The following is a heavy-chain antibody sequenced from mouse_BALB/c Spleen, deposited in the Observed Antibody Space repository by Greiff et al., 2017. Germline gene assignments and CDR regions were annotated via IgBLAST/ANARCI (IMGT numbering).Heavy chain of an antibody. CDR2: IRSKSNNYAT. V-gene: IGHV10-1*02. J-gene: IGHJ4*01. CDR3: VRWLLRYYAMDY. D-gene: IGHD2-3*01. CDR1: GFTFNTYA. Sequence: DVMLVESGGGLVQPKGSLKLSCAASGFTFNTYAMNWVRQAPGKGLEWVARIRSKSNNYATYYADSVKDRFTISRDDSQSMLYLQMNNLKTEDTAMYYCVRWLLRYYAMDYWGQGTSVTVSS.